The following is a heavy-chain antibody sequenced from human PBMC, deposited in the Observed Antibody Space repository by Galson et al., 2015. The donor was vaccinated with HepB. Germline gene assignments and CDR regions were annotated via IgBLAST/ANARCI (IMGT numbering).Heavy chain of an antibody. Sequence: ETLSLTCTVSGGSIIRSNYYWAWIRQSPGKGLEWIGSIFYSGSTSFNPSLKSRVTISVDTSKNQFSLKVSSVTAADTAVYHCARDFAYSYGQGDFDYWGQGMLVTVSS. V-gene: IGHV4-39*07. CDR1: GGSIIRSNYY. CDR2: IFYSGST. J-gene: IGHJ4*02. CDR3: ARDFAYSYGQGDFDY. D-gene: IGHD3-16*01.